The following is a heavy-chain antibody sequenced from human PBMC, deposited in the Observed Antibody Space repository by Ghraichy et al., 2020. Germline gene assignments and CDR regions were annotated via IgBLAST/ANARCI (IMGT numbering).Heavy chain of an antibody. J-gene: IGHJ6*02. Sequence: SVKVSCKASGGTFSSYAISWVRQAPGQGLEWMGGIIPIFGTANYAQKFQGRVTITADESTSTAYMELSSLRSEDTAVYYCASSGYNYYYYGMDVWGQGTTVTVSS. V-gene: IGHV1-69*13. CDR3: ASSGYNYYYYGMDV. D-gene: IGHD5-12*01. CDR2: IIPIFGTA. CDR1: GGTFSSYA.